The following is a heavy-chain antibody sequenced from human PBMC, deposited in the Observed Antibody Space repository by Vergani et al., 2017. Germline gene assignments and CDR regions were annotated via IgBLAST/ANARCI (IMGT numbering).Heavy chain of an antibody. CDR1: GGSFSGYY. J-gene: IGHJ3*02. D-gene: IGHD3-10*01. CDR3: ARAAPAAGGAFDI. Sequence: QVQLQQWGAGLLKPSETLSLTCAVYGGSFSGYYWSWIRQPPGKGLEWIGEINHSGSTNYNPSLKSRVTISVDTSKNQFSLKLSSVTAADTAVYYCARAAPAAGGAFDIWGQGTMVTVSS. CDR2: INHSGST. V-gene: IGHV4-34*01.